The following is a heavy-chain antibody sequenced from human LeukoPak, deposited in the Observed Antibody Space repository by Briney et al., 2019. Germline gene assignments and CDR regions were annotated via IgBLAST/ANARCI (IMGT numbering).Heavy chain of an antibody. J-gene: IGHJ4*02. Sequence: SETLSLTCTVSGGSISSSSYYWGWIRQPPGKGLEWIGGIYYSGSTYYNPSLKSRVTISVDTSKNQFSLKLSSVTAADTAVYYCARQAYCSSTSCLPAAFDYWGQGTLVTVSS. CDR3: ARQAYCSSTSCLPAAFDY. V-gene: IGHV4-39*01. D-gene: IGHD2-2*01. CDR1: GGSISSSSYY. CDR2: IYYSGST.